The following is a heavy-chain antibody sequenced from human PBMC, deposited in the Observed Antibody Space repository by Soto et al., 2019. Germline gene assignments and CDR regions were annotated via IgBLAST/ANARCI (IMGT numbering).Heavy chain of an antibody. D-gene: IGHD3-3*01. CDR1: GYHLAGYW. V-gene: IGHV5-51*01. CDR3: ARGGVSTRTFDY. CDR2: IYPSDSDT. Sequence: PGESLTLSCKGSGYHLAGYWIAWVRPMPGKGLELMGIIYPSDSDTRYRPSFQGQVTISADKSISSAYLQWSSLRASDTAMYYCARGGVSTRTFDYWGQGTPVTVSS. J-gene: IGHJ4*02.